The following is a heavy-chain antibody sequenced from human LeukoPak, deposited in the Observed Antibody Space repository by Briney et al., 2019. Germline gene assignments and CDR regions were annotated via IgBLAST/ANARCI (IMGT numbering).Heavy chain of an antibody. D-gene: IGHD3-22*01. J-gene: IGHJ4*02. Sequence: ASVTVSCKASGGTFSSYAISWVRQAPGQGLEWMGRINPNSGGTNYAQKFQGRVTMTRDTSISTAYMELSRLRSDDTAVYYCARGPYDSSGWDYIDYWGQGTLVTVSS. CDR2: INPNSGGT. CDR3: ARGPYDSSGWDYIDY. V-gene: IGHV1-2*06. CDR1: GGTFSSYA.